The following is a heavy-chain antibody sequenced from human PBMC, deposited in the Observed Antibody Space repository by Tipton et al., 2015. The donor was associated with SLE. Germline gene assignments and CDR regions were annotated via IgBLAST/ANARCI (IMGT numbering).Heavy chain of an antibody. Sequence: TLSLTCIVSGGSISNFYWSWIRQPPGKGLEWIGKVYYRASTNYNPSLQSRDTTSLATSKTQFSLRLPSVTAADTAVYYFARDLASSYGIDDWGQGTTVTVSS. J-gene: IGHJ6*02. CDR1: GGSISNFY. CDR3: ARDLASSYGIDD. D-gene: IGHD2-15*01. CDR2: VYYRAST. V-gene: IGHV4-59*01.